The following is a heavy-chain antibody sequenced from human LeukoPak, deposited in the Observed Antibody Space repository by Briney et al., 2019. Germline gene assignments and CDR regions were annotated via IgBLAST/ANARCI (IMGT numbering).Heavy chain of an antibody. J-gene: IGHJ4*02. CDR2: ISAYNGNT. Sequence: ASVKVSCTASGYTFTSYGISWVRQAPGQGLEWMGWISAYNGNTNYAQKLQGRVTMTTDTSTSTAYMELRSLRSDDTAVYYCARGYDFWSGYQGGFDYWGQGTLVTVSS. V-gene: IGHV1-18*01. D-gene: IGHD3-3*01. CDR1: GYTFTSYG. CDR3: ARGYDFWSGYQGGFDY.